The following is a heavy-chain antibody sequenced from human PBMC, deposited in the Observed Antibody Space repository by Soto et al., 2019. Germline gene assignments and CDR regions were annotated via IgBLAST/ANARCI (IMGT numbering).Heavy chain of an antibody. D-gene: IGHD3-22*01. J-gene: IGHJ3*02. V-gene: IGHV4-39*01. CDR3: AWPYYDSSDWGGAMDI. Sequence: SETLSLTCTVSGGSISSSSHYWAWIRQPPGKGLEWIGSIYYDGSTHYYPSLESRVTISADMSKNQFSLRLNSVTAADTAVYYCAWPYYDSSDWGGAMDIWGQGTMVTVSS. CDR1: GGSISSSSHY. CDR2: IYYDGST.